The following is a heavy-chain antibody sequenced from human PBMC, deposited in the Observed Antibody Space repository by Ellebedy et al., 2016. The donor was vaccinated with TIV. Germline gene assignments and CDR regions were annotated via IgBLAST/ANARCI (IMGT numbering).Heavy chain of an antibody. D-gene: IGHD4-11*01. V-gene: IGHV3-53*01. CDR2: IYRGGNT. Sequence: PGGSLRLSCAASGFIVSSNFVAWVRQAPGKGLEWVSVIYRGGNTYYAASMRGRFTISRDNSKNTVYLQMNSLRAEDTAVYYCARAVTDYPNTFENWGQGTLVIVSA. CDR3: ARAVTDYPNTFEN. CDR1: GFIVSSNF. J-gene: IGHJ4*02.